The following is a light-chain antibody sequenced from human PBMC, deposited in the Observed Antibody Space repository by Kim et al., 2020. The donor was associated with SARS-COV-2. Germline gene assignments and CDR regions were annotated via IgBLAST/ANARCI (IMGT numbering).Light chain of an antibody. CDR1: NIGSKR. CDR3: QVWDSSSDHYV. Sequence: SYELTQPPSVSVAPGKTARITCGGDNIGSKRVHWYQQKPGQAPVVVIYYDTDRPSGIPERFSGSNSGNTATLTISRVEAGDEADYYCQVWDSSSDHYVFGTGTQLTVL. V-gene: IGLV3-21*04. J-gene: IGLJ1*01. CDR2: YDT.